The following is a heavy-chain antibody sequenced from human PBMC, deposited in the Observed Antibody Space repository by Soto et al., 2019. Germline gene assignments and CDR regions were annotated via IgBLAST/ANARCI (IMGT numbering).Heavy chain of an antibody. CDR2: ISSSSSYT. D-gene: IGHD3-10*01. CDR3: ASAYYGSGSYYAVDY. J-gene: IGHJ4*02. CDR1: GFTFSDYY. Sequence: GGSLRLSCAASGFTFSDYYMSWIRQAPGKGLEWVSYISSSSSYTNYADSVKGRFTISRGNAKNSLYLQMNSLRAEDTAVYYCASAYYGSGSYYAVDYWGQGTLVTVSS. V-gene: IGHV3-11*06.